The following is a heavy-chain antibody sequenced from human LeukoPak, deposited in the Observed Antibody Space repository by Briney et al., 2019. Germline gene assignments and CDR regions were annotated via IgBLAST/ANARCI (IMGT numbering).Heavy chain of an antibody. CDR3: ARAKATFGGVIVIPPDY. Sequence: GGSLRLSCAASGFTFSSYEMNWVRQAPGKGLEWVSYISSSGSTIYYADSVRGRFTISRDNAKNSLYLQMNSLRAEDTAVYYCARAKATFGGVIVIPPDYWGQGTLVTVSS. CDR1: GFTFSSYE. J-gene: IGHJ4*02. CDR2: ISSSGSTI. V-gene: IGHV3-48*03. D-gene: IGHD3-16*02.